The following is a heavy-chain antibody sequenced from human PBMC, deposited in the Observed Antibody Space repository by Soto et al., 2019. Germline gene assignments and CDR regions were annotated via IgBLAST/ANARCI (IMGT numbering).Heavy chain of an antibody. CDR2: IHSSGIT. D-gene: IGHD3-9*01. CDR1: GGSVNNDKW. J-gene: IGHJ5*02. CDR3: AGQGSAGYGAFDP. V-gene: IGHV4-4*02. Sequence: QVQLQESGPGLVKPSGTLSLTCAVSGGSVNNDKWWSWVRQPPGKGLEWIGEIHSSGITNYNPSLKSRASIFVDKFKNQFSLKLPSVTAADPAVYFCAGQGSAGYGAFDPWGQGTLVSVSS.